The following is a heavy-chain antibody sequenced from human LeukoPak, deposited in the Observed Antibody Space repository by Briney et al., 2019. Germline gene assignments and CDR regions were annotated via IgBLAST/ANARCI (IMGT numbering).Heavy chain of an antibody. Sequence: WASVKVSCKASGYTFTYYGISWVRQAPGQGPEWMGWISGYNGNTNYAQKFQGRVTMTTETSTSTAYMELRSLRSDDTALYYCARPNYPGGSGSYGGTNWFDPWGQGTLVTVSS. CDR3: ARPNYPGGSGSYGGTNWFDP. CDR2: ISGYNGNT. J-gene: IGHJ5*02. CDR1: GYTFTYYG. D-gene: IGHD3-10*01. V-gene: IGHV1-18*01.